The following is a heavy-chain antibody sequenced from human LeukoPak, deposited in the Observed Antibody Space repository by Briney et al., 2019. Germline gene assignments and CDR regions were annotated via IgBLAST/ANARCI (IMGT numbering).Heavy chain of an antibody. CDR1: GFTFSTYA. V-gene: IGHV3-23*01. CDR2: ISGSGGST. J-gene: IGHJ4*02. D-gene: IGHD2-21*02. Sequence: GGSLRLSCAASGFTFSTYAMSWVRQAPGKWLKRVSAISGSGGSTYYADSVKGRFTISRDNSKNTLYLQMNSLRAEDTALYYCAKKSGGDCHDYWGQGTLVTVSS. CDR3: AKKSGGDCHDY.